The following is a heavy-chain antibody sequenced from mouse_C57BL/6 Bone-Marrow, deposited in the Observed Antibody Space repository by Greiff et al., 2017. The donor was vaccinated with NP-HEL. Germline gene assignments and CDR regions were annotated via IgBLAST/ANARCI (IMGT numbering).Heavy chain of an antibody. D-gene: IGHD2-5*01. J-gene: IGHJ4*01. V-gene: IGHV5-4*01. CDR2: ISDGGSYT. CDR1: GFTFSSYA. Sequence: EVHLVESGGGLVKPGGSLKLSCAASGFTFSSYAMSWVRQTPEKRLEWVATISDGGSYTYYPDNVKGRFTISRDNAKNNLYLQMSHLKSEDTAMYYCARETSYYSNWGYAMDYWGQGTSVTVPS. CDR3: ARETSYYSNWGYAMDY.